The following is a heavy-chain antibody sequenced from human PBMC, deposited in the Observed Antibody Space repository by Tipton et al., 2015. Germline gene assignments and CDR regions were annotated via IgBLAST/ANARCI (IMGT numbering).Heavy chain of an antibody. V-gene: IGHV3-43*01. J-gene: IGHJ1*01. CDR1: GFTFHDYT. CDR2: ISWDGYST. D-gene: IGHD1-14*01. CDR3: AKGTGTLTAEYFQH. Sequence: SLRLSCAASGFTFHDYTMHWVRQAPGKGLEWVSLISWDGYSTYYADSVKGRFTISRDDSKNSLYLQMNSLRFEDTALYYCAKGTGTLTAEYFQHWGQGTLVTVSS.